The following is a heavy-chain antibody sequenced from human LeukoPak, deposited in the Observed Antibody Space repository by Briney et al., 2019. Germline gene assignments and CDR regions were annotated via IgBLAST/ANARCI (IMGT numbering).Heavy chain of an antibody. CDR1: GGSISSYY. D-gene: IGHD2-2*01. CDR2: IHTTGGT. J-gene: IGHJ4*02. V-gene: IGHV4-4*07. CDR3: ARDLALGYCPSSSCSSPLFDY. Sequence: SETLSLTCTVSGGSISSYYWSWIRQPAGKGLEWIGRIHTTGGTRYNPSLKSRNTMSVDASKNQFSLKLSSVTAADTAMYYCARDLALGYCPSSSCSSPLFDYWGQGTLVTVSS.